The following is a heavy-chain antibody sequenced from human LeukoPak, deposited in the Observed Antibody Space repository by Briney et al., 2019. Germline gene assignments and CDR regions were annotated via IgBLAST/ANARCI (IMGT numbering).Heavy chain of an antibody. CDR1: GFTFSSYS. J-gene: IGHJ4*02. V-gene: IGHV3-21*01. D-gene: IGHD3-9*01. CDR3: ARDPDILTGYSHFDY. Sequence: GGSLRLSCAASGFTFSSYSMNWVRQAPGKGLEWVSSISSSSYIYYADSVKGRFTISRDNAKNSLYLQMNSLRAEDTAVYYCARDPDILTGYSHFDYWGQGTLVTVSS. CDR2: ISSSSYI.